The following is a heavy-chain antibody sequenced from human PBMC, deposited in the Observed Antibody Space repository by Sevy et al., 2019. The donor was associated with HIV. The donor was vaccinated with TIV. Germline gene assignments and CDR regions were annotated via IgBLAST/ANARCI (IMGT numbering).Heavy chain of an antibody. Sequence: GGSLRLSCAASGFTFSSYAMHWVRQAPGKGLEWVALISYDGSNKYYADSVKGRFTISRDNSKNTLYLQMNSLRAEDTAVYYCARSDRGGPPGTTSGCFDYWGQGTLVTVSS. V-gene: IGHV3-30*04. CDR2: ISYDGSNK. D-gene: IGHD1-1*01. CDR3: ARSDRGGPPGTTSGCFDY. CDR1: GFTFSSYA. J-gene: IGHJ4*02.